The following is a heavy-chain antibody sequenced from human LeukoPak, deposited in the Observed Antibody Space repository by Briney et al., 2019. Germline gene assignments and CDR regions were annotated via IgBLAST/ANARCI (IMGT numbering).Heavy chain of an antibody. J-gene: IGHJ5*02. CDR1: GGTFSSYA. CDR2: IIPIFGTA. V-gene: IGHV1-69*05. CDR3: ARDLHAEFSGYDSHWFDP. Sequence: ASVKVSCKASGGTFSSYAISWVRRAPGQGLEWMGGIIPIFGTANYAQKFQGRVTITTDESTSTAYMELSSLRSEDTAVYYCARDLHAEFSGYDSHWFDPWGQGTLVTVSS. D-gene: IGHD5-12*01.